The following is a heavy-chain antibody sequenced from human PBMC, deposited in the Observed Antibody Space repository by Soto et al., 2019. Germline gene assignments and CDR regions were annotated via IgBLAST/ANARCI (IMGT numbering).Heavy chain of an antibody. V-gene: IGHV4-61*05. CDR1: GGSISSSSYY. D-gene: IGHD3-22*01. CDR2: IYYTGTT. Sequence: SETLSLTYTVSGGSISSSSYYWGWIRQPPGKGLEWIGYIYYTGTTTYNPSFKSRLTISVDSSKNQFSLKLTSVTAADTAVYYCARLGGFYQSLDSWGQGALVTVSS. J-gene: IGHJ5*01. CDR3: ARLGGFYQSLDS.